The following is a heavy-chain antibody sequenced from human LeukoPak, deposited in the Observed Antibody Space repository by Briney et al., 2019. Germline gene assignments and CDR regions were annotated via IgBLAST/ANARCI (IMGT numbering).Heavy chain of an antibody. Sequence: GGSLRLSCAASGFIFDHYAMNWVRQVPGKSLEWVPLISWDGITSLYADSVEGRFTISRDNSGNSLYLQMNSLRAEDTALYYCAREWGENGALDIWGHGTWVTVSS. J-gene: IGHJ3*02. V-gene: IGHV3-43D*03. CDR2: ISWDGITS. CDR3: AREWGENGALDI. CDR1: GFIFDHYA. D-gene: IGHD3-10*01.